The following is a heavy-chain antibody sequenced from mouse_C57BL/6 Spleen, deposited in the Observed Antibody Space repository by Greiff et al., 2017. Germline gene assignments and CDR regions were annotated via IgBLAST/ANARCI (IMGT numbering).Heavy chain of an antibody. CDR3: ARAQGDYEGAWFAY. Sequence: VKLVESGAELMKPGASVKLSCKATGYTFTGYWIAWVKQRPGHGLEWIGEILPGSGSTNYNEKFKGKATFTADTSSNTAYMQLSSLTTEDSAIYYCARAQGDYEGAWFAYWGQGTLVTVSA. J-gene: IGHJ3*01. CDR1: GYTFTGYW. V-gene: IGHV1-9*01. D-gene: IGHD2-4*01. CDR2: ILPGSGST.